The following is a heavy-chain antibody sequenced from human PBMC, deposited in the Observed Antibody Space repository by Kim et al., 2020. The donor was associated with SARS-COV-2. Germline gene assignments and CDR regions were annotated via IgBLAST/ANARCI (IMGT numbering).Heavy chain of an antibody. Sequence: ASVKVSCKASGYSFTNYHMNWVRQAPGQGLEWMGWINTNTGNPTYAQGFTGRIVFSLGTSVSTAYLQISSLKAEETAVYYCARDLINSGSDAFDIWGQGTMVTVSS. J-gene: IGHJ3*02. CDR1: GYSFTNYH. V-gene: IGHV7-4-1*02. CDR3: ARDLINSGSDAFDI. D-gene: IGHD1-26*01. CDR2: INTNTGNP.